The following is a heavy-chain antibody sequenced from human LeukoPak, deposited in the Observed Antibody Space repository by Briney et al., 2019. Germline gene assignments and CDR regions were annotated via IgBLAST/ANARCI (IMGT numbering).Heavy chain of an antibody. CDR1: GGTFSSYA. D-gene: IGHD2-21*02. CDR3: ARALYCGGDCYSFDY. V-gene: IGHV1-69*06. J-gene: IGHJ4*02. Sequence: GASVKVSCKASGGTFSSYAITWVRQAPGQGLEWMGEIIPIFATSNYAQKFQGRVTITADKSTSTAYMELSSLRSEDTAVYYCARALYCGGDCYSFDYWGQGTLVTVSS. CDR2: IIPIFATS.